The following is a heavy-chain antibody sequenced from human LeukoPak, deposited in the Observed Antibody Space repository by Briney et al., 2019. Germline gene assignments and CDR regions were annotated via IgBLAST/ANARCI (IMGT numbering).Heavy chain of an antibody. V-gene: IGHV3-74*01. J-gene: IGHJ5*02. CDR2: INIDGSST. Sequence: GGSLRLSCAASGSTFSSYAMSWVRQAPGKGLEWVSRINIDGSSTDYADSVKGRFTISRDNAKNTLYLQMNSLRAEDTAVYYCARASSRDGYNSWGQGTLVTVSS. D-gene: IGHD5-12*01. CDR1: GSTFSSYA. CDR3: ARASSRDGYNS.